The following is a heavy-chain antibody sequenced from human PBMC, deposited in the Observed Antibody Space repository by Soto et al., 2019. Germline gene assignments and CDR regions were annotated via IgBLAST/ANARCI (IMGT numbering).Heavy chain of an antibody. CDR1: GGSFSGYY. CDR2: INHSGST. V-gene: IGHV4-34*01. D-gene: IGHD3-10*01. J-gene: IGHJ6*03. Sequence: PSETMSLTCAVYGGSFSGYYWSWIRQPPGKGLEWIGEINHSGSTNYNPSLKSRVTISVDTSKNQFSLKLSSVTAADTAVYYCARGLRVVRGFVNYYYYYMDVWGKGTTVTVSS. CDR3: ARGLRVVRGFVNYYYYYMDV.